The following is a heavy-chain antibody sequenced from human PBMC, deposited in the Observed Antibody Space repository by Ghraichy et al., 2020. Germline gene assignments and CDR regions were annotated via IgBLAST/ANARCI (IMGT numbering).Heavy chain of an antibody. CDR3: ARRDILVGSSTSFDS. D-gene: IGHD2-21*01. J-gene: IGHJ5*01. CDR1: GVSLSSTTDF. CDR2: ISTSASD. Sequence: SQTLSLTCTVSGVSLSSTTDFWGWVRQPPGKGLEWLATISTSASDNYNPSLKSRVTVSIDTSKSQFSLKVRSVTAADTAVYYCARRDILVGSSTSFDSWGQGRLVTAS. V-gene: IGHV4-39*07.